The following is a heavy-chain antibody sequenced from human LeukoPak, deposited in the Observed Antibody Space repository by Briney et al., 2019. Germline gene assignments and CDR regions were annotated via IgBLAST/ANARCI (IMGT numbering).Heavy chain of an antibody. Sequence: PGGSLRLSCTASGLTFRNYAMTWVRQAPGKGLEWVSDISGSGETTHYADSVKGRFTISRDNSKNTVYLQMSSLRADDTAVYFCAKDHTSYSGYDSLDFWGPGTLVTVSS. J-gene: IGHJ4*02. D-gene: IGHD5-12*01. CDR1: GLTFRNYA. CDR2: ISGSGETT. CDR3: AKDHTSYSGYDSLDF. V-gene: IGHV3-23*01.